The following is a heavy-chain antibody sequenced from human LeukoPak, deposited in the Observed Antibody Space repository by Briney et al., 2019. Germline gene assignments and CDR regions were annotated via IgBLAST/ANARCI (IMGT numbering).Heavy chain of an antibody. J-gene: IGHJ6*04. CDR3: VRGREVRGRSMDV. CDR2: LRSSGNGT. CDR1: GFNFSSHW. Sequence: GGPLRLSCAASGFNFSSHWMHWVRQAPGKGLVWVSRLRSSGNGTTYADSVKGRFTISRDNAKNTLFLQMNSLRIEDTAVYYCVRGREVRGRSMDVWGKGITVIVSP. D-gene: IGHD3-10*01. V-gene: IGHV3-74*03.